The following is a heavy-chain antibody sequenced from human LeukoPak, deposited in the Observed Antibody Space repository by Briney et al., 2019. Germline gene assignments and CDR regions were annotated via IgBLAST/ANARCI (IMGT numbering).Heavy chain of an antibody. J-gene: IGHJ6*03. CDR3: AKPYCSGGSCYHSGYYYYYMDV. Sequence: PGGSLRLSCATSGFTFGAHSMSWVRQAPGKGLEWVSAISGSGGSTYYADSVKGRFTISRDNSKNTLYLQMNSLRAEDTAVYYCAKPYCSGGSCYHSGYYYYYMDVWGKGTTVTVSS. CDR2: ISGSGGST. D-gene: IGHD2-15*01. CDR1: GFTFGAHS. V-gene: IGHV3-23*01.